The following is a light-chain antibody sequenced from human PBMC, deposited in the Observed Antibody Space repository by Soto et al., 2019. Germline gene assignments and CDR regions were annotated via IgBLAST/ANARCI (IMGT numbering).Light chain of an antibody. V-gene: IGLV2-14*01. CDR2: EVS. Sequence: QSVLTQPASVSGSPGQSITISCTGNSSDVGGYNFVSWYQQHPGKAPKLMIYEVSNRPSGVSNRFSGSKSGNTASLTISGLQAEDEADYYCSSYTSSTPLGYVFGTGTKLTVL. CDR3: SSYTSSTPLGYV. CDR1: SSDVGGYNF. J-gene: IGLJ1*01.